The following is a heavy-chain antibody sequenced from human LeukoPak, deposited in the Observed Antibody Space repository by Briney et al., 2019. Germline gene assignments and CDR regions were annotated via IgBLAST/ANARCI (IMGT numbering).Heavy chain of an antibody. CDR2: ISWDGGST. V-gene: IGHV3-43*01. CDR3: AKGLVEMATIGLWDY. CDR1: GFTFDDYT. Sequence: PGGSLRLSCAASGFTFDDYTMHWVRQAPEKGLEWVSLISWDGGSTYYADSVKGRFTISRDNSKNSLYLQMNSLRTEDTALYYCAKGLVEMATIGLWDYWGREPWSPSPQ. D-gene: IGHD5-24*01. J-gene: IGHJ4*02.